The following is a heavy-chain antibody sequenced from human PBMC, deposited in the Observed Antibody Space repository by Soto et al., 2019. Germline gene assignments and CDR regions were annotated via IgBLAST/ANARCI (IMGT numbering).Heavy chain of an antibody. D-gene: IGHD3-10*01. CDR3: AKVSRFLDSGLI. CDR2: ISGGGGPT. J-gene: IGHJ3*02. V-gene: IGHV3-23*01. Sequence: EVQLLESGGGLVQPGGSLRLSCTASGFTFSTYAMTWVRQAPCKVLAWVSAISGGGGPTYYADSVKGRFTISRDNSKPTLYLQMKSLRADDTAVYYCAKVSRFLDSGLIWGQGTLVTVSS. CDR1: GFTFSTYA.